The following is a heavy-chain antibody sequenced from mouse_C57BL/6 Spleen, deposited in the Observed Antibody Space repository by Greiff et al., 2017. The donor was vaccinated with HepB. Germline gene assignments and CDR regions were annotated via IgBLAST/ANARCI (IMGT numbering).Heavy chain of an antibody. CDR3: ARPYNSNYWYFDV. Sequence: QVQLQQPGAELVRPGTSVKLSCKASGYTFTSYWMHWVKQRPGQGLEWIGVIDPSDSYTNYNQKFKGKATLTVDTSSSTAYMQLSSLTSEDSAVYYCARPYNSNYWYFDVWGTGTTVTVSS. CDR1: GYTFTSYW. V-gene: IGHV1-59*01. D-gene: IGHD2-5*01. CDR2: IDPSDSYT. J-gene: IGHJ1*03.